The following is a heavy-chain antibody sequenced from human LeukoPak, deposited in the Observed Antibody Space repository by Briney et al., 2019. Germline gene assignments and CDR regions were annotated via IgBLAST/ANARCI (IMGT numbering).Heavy chain of an antibody. CDR2: MSFDGIRI. D-gene: IGHD3-10*02. V-gene: IGHV3-30-3*01. CDR1: GFTFGSYA. J-gene: IGHJ6*02. Sequence: GGSLRLSCTASGFTFGSYAMHWVRQAPGKGLEWVAVMSFDGIRIYYADSVKGRFTISRVNSKNTLYLQMHSLRGEDTSIYYCARCSGYGMDVWGQGTTVTVSS. CDR3: ARCSGYGMDV.